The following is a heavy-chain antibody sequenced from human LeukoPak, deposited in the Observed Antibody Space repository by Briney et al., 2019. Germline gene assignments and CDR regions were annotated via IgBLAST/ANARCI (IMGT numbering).Heavy chain of an antibody. D-gene: IGHD6-13*01. V-gene: IGHV3-48*01. Sequence: GGSLRLSCAASGFTFSSYSMTWVRQAPGKGLEWVSYISSSSSTIYYADSAKGRFTISRDNAKNSLYLQMNSLRAEDTAVYYCARDRAGVDYWGQGTLVTVSS. CDR3: ARDRAGVDY. CDR2: ISSSSSTI. J-gene: IGHJ4*02. CDR1: GFTFSSYS.